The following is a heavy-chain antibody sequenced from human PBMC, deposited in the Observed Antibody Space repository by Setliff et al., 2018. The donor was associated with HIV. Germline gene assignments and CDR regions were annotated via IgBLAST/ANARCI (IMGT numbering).Heavy chain of an antibody. V-gene: IGHV4-39*07. CDR3: TRAPGGGKDYFDY. CDR2: FYYSGNT. J-gene: IGHJ4*02. D-gene: IGHD2-15*01. Sequence: PSETLSLTCTVSGGSSSSSYYWGWVRQPPGKGLEWIGSFYYSGNTFYNPSLRRRVTVSVDTSKTHLSLTLTSVTAADTAVYYCTRAPGGGKDYFDYWGQGTLVTVSS. CDR1: GGSSSSSYY.